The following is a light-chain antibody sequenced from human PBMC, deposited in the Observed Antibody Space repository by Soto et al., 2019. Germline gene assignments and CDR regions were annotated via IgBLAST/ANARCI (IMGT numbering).Light chain of an antibody. V-gene: IGLV2-18*01. Sequence: SALTQPPSVSGSPGQSVTISCTGTSTDFVGYNRVSWYQQPPGTAPKLMIYEVSKRPSGVPDRFSGSKSGNTASLTIPGLQAADEADYYCSLYTSENAYVFGTGTKVTVL. CDR3: SLYTSENAYV. CDR1: STDFVGYNR. J-gene: IGLJ1*01. CDR2: EVS.